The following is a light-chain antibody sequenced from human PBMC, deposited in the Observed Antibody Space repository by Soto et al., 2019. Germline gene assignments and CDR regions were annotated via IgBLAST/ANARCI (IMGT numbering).Light chain of an antibody. CDR2: NVS. V-gene: IGLV2-14*01. J-gene: IGLJ2*01. CDR1: SSDIGAHTY. Sequence: QSALTQPASVSGSPGQSITISCTGTSSDIGAHTYVSWFQQHPGKVPKVIIYNVSTRPSGISDRFSGSKSGNTASLTISGLQAEDKADYYCSSYAGSFVVFGGGTKVTVL. CDR3: SSYAGSFVV.